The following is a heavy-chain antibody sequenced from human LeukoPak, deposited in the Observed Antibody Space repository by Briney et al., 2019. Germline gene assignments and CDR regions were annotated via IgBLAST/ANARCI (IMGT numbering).Heavy chain of an antibody. V-gene: IGHV1-2*02. D-gene: IGHD6-13*01. Sequence: ASVKVSCKASGYTFTGYYMHWVRQAPGQGLEWMGWINPISGGTNYAQKFQGRVTMTRDTSISTAYMELSRLRSDDTAVYYCAKGMQLGNDYWGQGTLVTVSS. CDR1: GYTFTGYY. CDR3: AKGMQLGNDY. J-gene: IGHJ4*02. CDR2: INPISGGT.